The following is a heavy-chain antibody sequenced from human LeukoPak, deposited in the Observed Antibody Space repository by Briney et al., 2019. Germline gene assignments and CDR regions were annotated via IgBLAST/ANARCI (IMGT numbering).Heavy chain of an antibody. CDR1: GGSISSYS. CDR3: ATDPGYYWGYFDY. V-gene: IGHV4-4*07. J-gene: IGHJ4*02. CDR2: LYTSGST. Sequence: PSETLSLTCIVSGGSISSYSWSWIRQPAGKGLEWIGRLYTSGSTNYNPSLMSRVIMSVDTSKNQFSLKLSSVTAADTAVYYCATDPGYYWGYFDYWGQGTLVTVSS. D-gene: IGHD3-22*01.